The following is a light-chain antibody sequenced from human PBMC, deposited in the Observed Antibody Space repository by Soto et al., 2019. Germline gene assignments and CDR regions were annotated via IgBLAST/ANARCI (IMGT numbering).Light chain of an antibody. Sequence: QSALTQPASVSGSPGQSITISCTGTSSDVGSYNLVSWYQQHPGKAPKLMIYEGSKRPSGVSNRFSGSKSGNTASLTISGLQAEDEADYSCCSYAGSSTSVVFGGGTKLTV. V-gene: IGLV2-23*01. CDR3: CSYAGSSTSVV. CDR1: SSDVGSYNL. J-gene: IGLJ2*01. CDR2: EGS.